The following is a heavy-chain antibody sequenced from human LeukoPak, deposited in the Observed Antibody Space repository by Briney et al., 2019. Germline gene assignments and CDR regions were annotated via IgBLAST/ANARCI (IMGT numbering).Heavy chain of an antibody. CDR2: IKQDGSEK. V-gene: IGHV3-7*03. J-gene: IGHJ4*02. Sequence: GGSLRLSCAASGFTFSNYWMTWVRQAPGKGLEWVAHIKQDGSEKYYVDSVKGRFTISRDNAKNSLYLQMNSLRVEDTAVYYCTKKTGEYWGQGTLVTVSA. CDR3: TKKTGEY. CDR1: GFTFSNYW.